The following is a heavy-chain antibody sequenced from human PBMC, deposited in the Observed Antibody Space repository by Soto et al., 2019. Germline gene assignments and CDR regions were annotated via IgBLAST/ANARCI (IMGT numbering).Heavy chain of an antibody. CDR3: ARGYNRYGSANIN. D-gene: IGHD3-10*01. Sequence: GGSLRLSCAASGFSVSTSYMTWVRQAPGKGLEWVSVTYGADTTDYADSVKGRFTISRDNSKNTVYLQMNSLRVADTAVYFCARGYNRYGSANINWGQGTLVTVSS. V-gene: IGHV3-66*01. J-gene: IGHJ4*02. CDR1: GFSVSTSY. CDR2: TYGADTT.